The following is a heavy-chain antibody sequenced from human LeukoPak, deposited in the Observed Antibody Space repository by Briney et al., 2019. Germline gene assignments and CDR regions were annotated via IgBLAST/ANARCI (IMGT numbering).Heavy chain of an antibody. CDR1: GFTLSSYW. D-gene: IGHD3/OR15-3a*01. Sequence: GGSLRLSCAASGFTLSSYWMSWVRQAPGKGLEWVANIKQDGSEKYYVDSVKGRFTISRDNAKNSLYLQMNSLRAEDTAVYYCARDWTAVDVWGQGTTVTVSS. CDR2: IKQDGSEK. CDR3: ARDWTAVDV. V-gene: IGHV3-7*01. J-gene: IGHJ6*02.